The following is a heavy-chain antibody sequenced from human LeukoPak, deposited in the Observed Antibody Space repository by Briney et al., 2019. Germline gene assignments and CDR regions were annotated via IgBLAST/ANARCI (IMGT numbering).Heavy chain of an antibody. J-gene: IGHJ4*02. CDR3: ARGGGDYDYVWGSYRYCDY. D-gene: IGHD3-16*02. CDR2: INAGNGNT. Sequence: ASVKVSCKASGYTFTSYAMHWVRQAPGQRLEWMRWINAGNGNTKYSQKFQGRVTITRDTSASTAYMELSSLRSEDTAVYYCARGGGDYDYVWGSYRYCDYWGQGTLVTVSS. V-gene: IGHV1-3*01. CDR1: GYTFTSYA.